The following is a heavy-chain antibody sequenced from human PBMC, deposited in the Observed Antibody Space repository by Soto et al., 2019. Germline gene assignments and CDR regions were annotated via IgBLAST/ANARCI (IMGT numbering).Heavy chain of an antibody. Sequence: PSETLSLTCTVSGGSITSSDYYWGWIRQPPGKGLECVGTIYHDGSTHYNPSLKSRVTSSLDTSKNQFSLKLSSVTAADTAVYYCARGIFYDSSGYYFDYWGQGTLVTVSS. CDR1: GGSITSSDYY. CDR3: ARGIFYDSSGYYFDY. D-gene: IGHD3-22*01. V-gene: IGHV4-39*07. CDR2: IYHDGST. J-gene: IGHJ4*02.